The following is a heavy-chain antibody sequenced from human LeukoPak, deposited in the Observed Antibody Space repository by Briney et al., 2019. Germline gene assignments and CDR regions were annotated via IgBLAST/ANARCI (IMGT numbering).Heavy chain of an antibody. CDR2: ISSNGGST. V-gene: IGHV3-64*01. Sequence: GGSLRLSCAASGFTFSSYAMHWVRQAPGKGLEYVSAISSNGGSTYYANSVKGRFTISRDISKNTLYLQMNSLRAEDTAVYYCARGSGSYYWFDYWGQGTLVTVSS. D-gene: IGHD1-26*01. CDR1: GFTFSSYA. CDR3: ARGSGSYYWFDY. J-gene: IGHJ4*02.